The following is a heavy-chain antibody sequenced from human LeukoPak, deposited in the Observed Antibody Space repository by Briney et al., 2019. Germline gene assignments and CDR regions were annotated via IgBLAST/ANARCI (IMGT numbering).Heavy chain of an antibody. J-gene: IGHJ4*02. CDR2: ISSSGSPI. CDR3: ARDGGYYDILTGYLSPYFDY. V-gene: IGHV3-48*03. D-gene: IGHD3-9*01. CDR1: GFTFSSFE. Sequence: GGSLRLSCAASGFTFSSFEMICVRQAPGKGLEWVSYISSSGSPIYYADSVKGRFTISRDNAKNSLYLQMNSLRAEDTAVYYCARDGGYYDILTGYLSPYFDYWGQGTLVTVSS.